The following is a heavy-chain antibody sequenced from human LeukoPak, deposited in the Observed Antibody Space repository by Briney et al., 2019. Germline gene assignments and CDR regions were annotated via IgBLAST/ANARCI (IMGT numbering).Heavy chain of an antibody. V-gene: IGHV3-21*01. D-gene: IGHD3-16*01. Sequence: GGSLRLSCAASGFTFSSYSMNWVRQAPGKGLEWVSSISSSSSYIYYADSVKGRFTISRDNAKNSLYLQMNSLRAEDTAVYYCARESIDGGAFDIWGQGTMVTVSS. CDR1: GFTFSSYS. CDR3: ARESIDGGAFDI. J-gene: IGHJ3*02. CDR2: ISSSSSYI.